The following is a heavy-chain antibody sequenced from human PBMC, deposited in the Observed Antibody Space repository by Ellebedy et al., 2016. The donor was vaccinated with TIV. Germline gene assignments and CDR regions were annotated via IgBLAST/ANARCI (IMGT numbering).Heavy chain of an antibody. D-gene: IGHD6-13*01. CDR3: LSAAAGPFNYMDV. CDR1: GFTFSSYW. V-gene: IGHV3-74*01. J-gene: IGHJ6*03. Sequence: GGSLRLXXAASGFTFSSYWMHWVRQAPGKGLVWVSRINSDGSSTSYADSVKGRFTISRDNAKNTLYLQMNSLRAEDTAVYYCLSAAAGPFNYMDVWGKGTTVTVSS. CDR2: INSDGSST.